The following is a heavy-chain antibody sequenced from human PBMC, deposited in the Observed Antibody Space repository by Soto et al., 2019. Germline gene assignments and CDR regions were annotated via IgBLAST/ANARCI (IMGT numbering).Heavy chain of an antibody. CDR3: ATQGFGVLHGLVDV. V-gene: IGHV4-59*08. Sequence: QVQLQESGPGLVKPSETLSLTCTVSGGSISSISNHYCSWIRQPPGKGLEWIGYISYSGYTSYNPSLKRRVILSVDTSKNQVSLNLASVTAADTAVYYCATQGFGVLHGLVDVWGQGTTVTVSS. CDR2: ISYSGYT. D-gene: IGHD3-10*01. J-gene: IGHJ6*02. CDR1: GGSISSISNHY.